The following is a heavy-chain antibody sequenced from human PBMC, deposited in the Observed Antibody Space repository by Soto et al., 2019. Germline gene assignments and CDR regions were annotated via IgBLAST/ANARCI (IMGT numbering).Heavy chain of an antibody. CDR3: ASSTVTTSIF. Sequence: QVQLVQSGAEVKKPGASVKVSCKASGYIFTSYEINWVRQATGQGLEWMGWMNPKSGNTGYAQKFQGRVTMTRNTSISTGYMELSSVRTEDTAVYFCASSTVTTSIFWGQGTLVTVSS. J-gene: IGHJ4*02. D-gene: IGHD4-17*01. V-gene: IGHV1-8*01. CDR1: GYIFTSYE. CDR2: MNPKSGNT.